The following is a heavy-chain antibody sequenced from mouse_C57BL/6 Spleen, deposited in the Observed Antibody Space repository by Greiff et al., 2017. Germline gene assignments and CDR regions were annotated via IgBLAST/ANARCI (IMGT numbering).Heavy chain of an antibody. V-gene: IGHV3-6*01. J-gene: IGHJ3*01. Sequence: EVKLLESGPGLVKPSQSLSLTCSVTGYSITSGYYWNWIRQFPGNKLEWMGYISYDGSNNYNPSLKNRISITRDTSKNQFFLKLNSVTTEDTATYYCARLGQGFAYWGQGTLVTVSA. CDR2: ISYDGSN. D-gene: IGHD4-1*01. CDR1: GYSITSGYY. CDR3: ARLGQGFAY.